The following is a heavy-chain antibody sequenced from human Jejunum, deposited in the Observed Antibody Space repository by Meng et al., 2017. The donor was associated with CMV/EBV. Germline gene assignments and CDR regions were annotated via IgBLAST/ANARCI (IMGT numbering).Heavy chain of an antibody. CDR1: RFTFSAYG. Sequence: SRFTFSAYGMSWVRQAPGKGLEWVSFIGSSGRTIYFADSVKDRFTISRDNAKNSLYLQMNNLTVEDTAMYYCTRGGWRYSFGSFDYWGQGALVTVSS. CDR3: TRGGWRYSFGSFDY. V-gene: IGHV3-21*01. CDR2: IGSSGRTI. D-gene: IGHD5-18*01. J-gene: IGHJ4*02.